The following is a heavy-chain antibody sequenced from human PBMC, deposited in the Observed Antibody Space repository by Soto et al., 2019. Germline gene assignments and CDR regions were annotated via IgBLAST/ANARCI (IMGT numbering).Heavy chain of an antibody. V-gene: IGHV3-53*01. CDR3: ARGVAEMATITGPL. CDR2: IYSGGST. Sequence: GGSLRLSCAASGFTVSSNYMSWVRQAPGKGLEWVSVIYSGGSTYYADSVKGRFTISRDNSKNTLYLQMNSLRAEDTAVYYCARGVAEMATITGPLWGQGTLVTVS. D-gene: IGHD5-12*01. CDR1: GFTVSSNY. J-gene: IGHJ4*02.